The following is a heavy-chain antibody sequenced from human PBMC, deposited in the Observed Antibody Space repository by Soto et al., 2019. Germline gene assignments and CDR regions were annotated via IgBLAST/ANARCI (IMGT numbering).Heavy chain of an antibody. Sequence: QVQLQESGPRLVKPSGTLSLTCVVSGGSLSVNNWWSWVRQSPGRGLEWIGEIFHNGRTSYNPSFRGQVTMSVDKSNNQFSLRLTSVTAADTAVYYCAKGNEALDVWGQGTTVIVS. CDR2: IFHNGRT. CDR1: GGSLSVNNW. J-gene: IGHJ6*02. V-gene: IGHV4-4*02. CDR3: AKGNEALDV. D-gene: IGHD1-1*01.